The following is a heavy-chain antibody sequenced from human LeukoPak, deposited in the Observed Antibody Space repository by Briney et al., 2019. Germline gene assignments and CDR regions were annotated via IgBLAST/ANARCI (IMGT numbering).Heavy chain of an antibody. CDR1: GGSISSGGYS. CDR3: ARDGPIVGDAFDI. D-gene: IGHD3-22*01. CDR2: IYHSGST. V-gene: IGHV4-30-2*01. J-gene: IGHJ3*02. Sequence: PSETLSLTCAVSGGSISSGGYSWSWIRQPPGKGLEWIGYIYHSGSTYYNPSLKSRVTISVDRSKNQFSLKLSSVTAADTAVYYCARDGPIVGDAFDIWGQGTMVTVSS.